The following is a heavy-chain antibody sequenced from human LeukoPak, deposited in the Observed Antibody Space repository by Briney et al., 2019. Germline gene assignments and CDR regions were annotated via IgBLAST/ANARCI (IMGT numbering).Heavy chain of an antibody. CDR2: IYYSWST. J-gene: IGHJ3*02. CDR3: WRRFLSCSGGSCYYNAFDI. V-gene: IGHV4-59*08. CDR1: GGSISSYY. Sequence: SETLSLTCTVSGGSISSYYWSWIRQPPGKGLEGIGYIYYSWSTNYNPSLKSRVTISVDTSKNQSSLKLSSVTAADPAWYYFWRRFLSCSGGSCYYNAFDIWGQGTMVTVSS. D-gene: IGHD2-15*01.